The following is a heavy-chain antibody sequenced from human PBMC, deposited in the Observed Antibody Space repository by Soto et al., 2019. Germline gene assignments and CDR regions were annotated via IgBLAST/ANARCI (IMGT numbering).Heavy chain of an antibody. CDR1: GFTFDDYT. V-gene: IGHV3-43*01. CDR2: ISWDGGST. Sequence: PGGSLRLSXAASGFTFDDYTIHWVRQAPGKGLEWVSLISWDGGSTYYADSVKGRFTISRDNSKNSLYLQMNSLRTEDPALYYCAKGGITIPPGFWGQGTMVTVSS. J-gene: IGHJ3*01. D-gene: IGHD3-3*01. CDR3: AKGGITIPPGF.